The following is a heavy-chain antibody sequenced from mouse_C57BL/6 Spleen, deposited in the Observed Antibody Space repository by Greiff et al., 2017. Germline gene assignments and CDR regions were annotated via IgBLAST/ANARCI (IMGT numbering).Heavy chain of an antibody. V-gene: IGHV1-69*01. CDR2: IDPSDSYT. J-gene: IGHJ2*01. CDR3: ARHSGYFDY. CDR1: GYTFTSYW. Sequence: VQLRQPGAELVMPGASVKLSCKASGYTFTSYWMHWVKQRPGQGLEWIGEIDPSDSYTNYNQKFKGKSTLTVDKSSSTAYMQLSSLTSEDSAVYYCARHSGYFDYWGQGTTLTVSS.